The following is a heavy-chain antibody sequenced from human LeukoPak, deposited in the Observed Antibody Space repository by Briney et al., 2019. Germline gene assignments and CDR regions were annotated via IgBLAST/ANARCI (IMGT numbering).Heavy chain of an antibody. CDR2: IIPIFGTA. Sequence: GSSGKVSRKASGGTFSSYAISWVRQAPGQGLEWMGRIIPIFGTANYAQKFQGTVTITTDESTSTAYMELSSLRSEDTAVYYCARDDSSGYYPLYFDYWGQGTLVTVSS. CDR3: ARDDSSGYYPLYFDY. D-gene: IGHD3-22*01. J-gene: IGHJ4*02. V-gene: IGHV1-69*05. CDR1: GGTFSSYA.